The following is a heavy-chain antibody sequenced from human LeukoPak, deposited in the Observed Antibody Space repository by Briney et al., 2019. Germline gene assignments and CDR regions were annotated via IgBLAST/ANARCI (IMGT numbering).Heavy chain of an antibody. J-gene: IGHJ4*02. CDR3: AAGGYCSSTSCHGANY. CDR2: IYPGDSDT. Sequence: GESLKISCKGSGSTFANYWIGWVRQLPGKGLEWMGIIYPGDSDTKYSPSFQGQVTISADKSISTAYLQWSSLKASDTAMYYCAAGGYCSSTSCHGANYWGQGTLVTVSS. CDR1: GSTFANYW. V-gene: IGHV5-51*01. D-gene: IGHD2-2*01.